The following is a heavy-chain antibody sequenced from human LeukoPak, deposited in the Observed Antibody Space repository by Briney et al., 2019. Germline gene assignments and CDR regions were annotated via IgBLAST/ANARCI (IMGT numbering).Heavy chain of an antibody. V-gene: IGHV1-2*02. J-gene: IGHJ6*03. CDR3: ARGATGIYYYYYMDV. Sequence: ASVKVSCKASGYTFTGYYIHWVRQAPGQGLEWMGWINPDSGDTNYAQKFQGEVTMTRDTSISTAYMELSRLRSDDTAVYYCARGATGIYYYYYMDVWGKGTTVTVSS. D-gene: IGHD3-10*01. CDR1: GYTFTGYY. CDR2: INPDSGDT.